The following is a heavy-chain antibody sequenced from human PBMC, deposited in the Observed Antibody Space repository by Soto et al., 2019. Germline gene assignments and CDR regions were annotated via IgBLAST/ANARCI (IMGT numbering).Heavy chain of an antibody. V-gene: IGHV3-7*01. CDR3: ARDSNYGSGSTNDY. Sequence: GGSLRLSCAASGFTFSSYWMSWVRQAPGKGLEWVANIKQDGSEKYYVDSVKGRFTISRDNAKNSLYLQMNSLRAEDTAVYYCARDSNYGSGSTNDYWGQGTLVTVSS. CDR2: IKQDGSEK. D-gene: IGHD3-10*01. CDR1: GFTFSSYW. J-gene: IGHJ4*02.